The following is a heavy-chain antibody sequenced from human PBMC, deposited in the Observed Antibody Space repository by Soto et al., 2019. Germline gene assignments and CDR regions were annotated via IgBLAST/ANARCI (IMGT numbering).Heavy chain of an antibody. CDR2: IYYSGST. CDR3: ARHLPGGAGADCYP. Sequence: QVPLQESGPGLVKPSETLSLTCTVSGGPISSYYWSWIRQPPGKGLEWIGYIYYSGSTNYNPSLKSRVTISVDTSKNQFSLKLSSVTAADTAVYYCARHLPGGAGADCYPWGQGTLVTVSS. J-gene: IGHJ5*02. CDR1: GGPISSYY. D-gene: IGHD2-21*02. V-gene: IGHV4-59*08.